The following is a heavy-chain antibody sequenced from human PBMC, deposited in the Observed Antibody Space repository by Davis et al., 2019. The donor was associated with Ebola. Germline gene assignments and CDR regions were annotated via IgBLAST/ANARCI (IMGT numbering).Heavy chain of an antibody. Sequence: GESLKISCTDSVITFSRYAMTWVRQAPGKGLEWVSAISGSGGSTYYADSVKGRFTISRDNSKNTLYLQMNSLRAEDTAVYYCAKGGFIEQPLDYWGQGTLVTVSS. CDR2: ISGSGGST. J-gene: IGHJ4*02. V-gene: IGHV3-23*01. CDR3: AKGGFIEQPLDY. D-gene: IGHD6-13*01. CDR1: VITFSRYA.